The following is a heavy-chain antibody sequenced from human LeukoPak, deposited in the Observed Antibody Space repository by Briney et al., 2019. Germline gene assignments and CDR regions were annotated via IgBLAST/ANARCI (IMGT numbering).Heavy chain of an antibody. Sequence: LGGSLRLSCAASGFTFSSYAMSWVRQAPGKGLEWVSAISGSGCSTYYADSVKGRFTTSRDNSKNTLYLQMNSLRAEDTAVYYCAKRLLYDSSGFDYWGQGTLVTVSS. J-gene: IGHJ4*02. V-gene: IGHV3-23*01. D-gene: IGHD3-22*01. CDR2: ISGSGCST. CDR3: AKRLLYDSSGFDY. CDR1: GFTFSSYA.